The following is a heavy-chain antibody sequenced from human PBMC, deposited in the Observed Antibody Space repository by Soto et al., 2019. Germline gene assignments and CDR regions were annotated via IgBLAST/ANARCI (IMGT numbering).Heavy chain of an antibody. J-gene: IGHJ4*02. D-gene: IGHD3-22*01. CDR2: INHSGST. V-gene: IGHV4-34*01. CDR3: ATNYDSSGYFDY. Sequence: KPSETLSLTCAVYGGSFSGYYWSWIRQPPGKGLEWIGEINHSGSTNYNPSLKSRVTISVDTSKNQFSLKLSSVTAADTAVYYCATNYDSSGYFDYWGQGTLVTVSS. CDR1: GGSFSGYY.